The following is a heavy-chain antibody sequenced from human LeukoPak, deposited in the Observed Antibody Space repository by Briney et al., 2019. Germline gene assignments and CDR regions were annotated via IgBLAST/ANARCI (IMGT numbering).Heavy chain of an antibody. CDR3: ARDGDSSTVPPAYYYGMDV. D-gene: IGHD6-13*01. Sequence: GGSLRLSCAASGFTFSSYSMNWVRQAPGKGLEWVSYISSSSSTIYYADSVKGRFTISRDNAKNSLYLQMNSLRAEDTAVYYCARDGDSSTVPPAYYYGMDVWGQGTTVTVSS. CDR2: ISSSSSTI. CDR1: GFTFSSYS. J-gene: IGHJ6*02. V-gene: IGHV3-48*04.